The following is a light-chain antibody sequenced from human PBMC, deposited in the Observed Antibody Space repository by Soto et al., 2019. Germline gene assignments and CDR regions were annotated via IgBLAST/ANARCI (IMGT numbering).Light chain of an antibody. CDR1: SSDIGGYDY. V-gene: IGLV2-14*01. CDR3: SSFTSISTWV. J-gene: IGLJ2*01. Sequence: QSVLTQPASVSGSPGQSITISCTGTSSDIGGYDYVSWYQQHPGTAPKLIIYDVSNRPSGVSNRFSGSKSGNTASLTISGLQAEDEADYYCSSFTSISTWVFGGGTQLTVL. CDR2: DVS.